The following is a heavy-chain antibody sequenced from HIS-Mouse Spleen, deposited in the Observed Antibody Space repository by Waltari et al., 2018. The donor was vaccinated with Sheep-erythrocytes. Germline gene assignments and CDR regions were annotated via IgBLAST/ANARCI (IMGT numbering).Heavy chain of an antibody. Sequence: EVQLVESGGGLVQPGRSLRLSCAASGFTFDDYAMHWVRHAPGKGVGWVAVIRLNMGSIGYADSVQGRFTIYRDNAKNSLYLQMNSLRAEDTALYYCAKDISRNIVVVPAAVGDYWGQGTLVTVSS. CDR3: AKDISRNIVVVPAAVGDY. CDR2: IRLNMGSI. V-gene: IGHV3-9*01. CDR1: GFTFDDYA. D-gene: IGHD2-2*01. J-gene: IGHJ4*02.